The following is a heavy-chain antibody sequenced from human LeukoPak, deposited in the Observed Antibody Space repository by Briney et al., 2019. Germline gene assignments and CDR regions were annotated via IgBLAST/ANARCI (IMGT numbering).Heavy chain of an antibody. Sequence: SETLSLSCTVSGGSISSYYWSWIRQPPGKGLEWIGYIHYSGSTNYNPSLKSRVTISVDTSKNQFSLKLSSVTAADTAVYYCSRRRWEPPDCYYYYMHVWPKGTTVTVSS. J-gene: IGHJ6*03. CDR2: IHYSGST. CDR1: GGSISSYY. CDR3: SRRRWEPPDCYYYYMHV. D-gene: IGHD1-26*01. V-gene: IGHV4-59*08.